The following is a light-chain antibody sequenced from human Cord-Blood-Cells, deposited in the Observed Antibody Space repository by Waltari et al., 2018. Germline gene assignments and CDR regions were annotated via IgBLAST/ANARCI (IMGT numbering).Light chain of an antibody. Sequence: DIQMTQSRSSLSASVGDRVTITCRASQSISSYLNWYQQKPGKAPKLLIYAASSLQSGVPSRFSGSGSGTDFTLTISSLQPEDVATYYCQQSYSTPPTFGQGTKVEIK. CDR1: QSISSY. CDR3: QQSYSTPPT. V-gene: IGKV1-39*01. J-gene: IGKJ1*01. CDR2: AAS.